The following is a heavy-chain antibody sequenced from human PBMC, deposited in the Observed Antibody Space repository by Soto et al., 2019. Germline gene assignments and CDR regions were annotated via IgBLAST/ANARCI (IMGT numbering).Heavy chain of an antibody. J-gene: IGHJ4*02. CDR1: GYTLTELS. CDR3: ATVQVYCSSTSCPTHAFDD. CDR2: FDPEDGET. Sequence: ASVKVSCKVSGYTLTELSMHWVRQAPGKGLEWMGGFDPEDGETIYAQKFQGRVTMTEDTSTDTAYMELSSLRSEDTAVYYCATVQVYCSSTSCPTHAFDDRGQGTLVTVSS. V-gene: IGHV1-24*01. D-gene: IGHD2-2*01.